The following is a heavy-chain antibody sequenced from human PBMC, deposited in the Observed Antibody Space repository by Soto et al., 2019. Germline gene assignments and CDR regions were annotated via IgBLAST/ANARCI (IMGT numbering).Heavy chain of an antibody. CDR1: GYTFVNYA. CDR2: INAGNDNT. Sequence: ASVKVSCKGSGYTFVNYAMHWVRQAPGQRLEWMGWINAGNDNTKYSQKFQGRVTITRDTSASTVYMELSGLTSEDTALYYCATSLYCAITSCYLGYWGQGTLVTVSS. D-gene: IGHD2-2*01. V-gene: IGHV1-3*01. J-gene: IGHJ4*02. CDR3: ATSLYCAITSCYLGY.